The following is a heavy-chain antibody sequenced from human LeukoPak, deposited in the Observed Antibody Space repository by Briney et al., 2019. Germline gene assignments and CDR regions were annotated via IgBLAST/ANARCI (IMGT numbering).Heavy chain of an antibody. J-gene: IGHJ3*02. Sequence: GGSLRLSCAAPGFTFSSYSMNWVRQAPGKGLEWVSSISSSSSYIYYADSVKGRFTISRDNAKNSLYLQMNSLRAEDTAVYYCARLWAVAGASGAFDIWGQGTMVTVSS. CDR3: ARLWAVAGASGAFDI. CDR2: ISSSSSYI. CDR1: GFTFSSYS. V-gene: IGHV3-21*01. D-gene: IGHD6-19*01.